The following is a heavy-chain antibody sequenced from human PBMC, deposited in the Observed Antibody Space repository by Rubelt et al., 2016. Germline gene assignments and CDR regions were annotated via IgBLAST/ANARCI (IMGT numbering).Heavy chain of an antibody. D-gene: IGHD5-18*01. CDR1: GGSISSSSYY. Sequence: QLQLQESGPGLVKPSETLSLTCTVSGGSISSSSYYWGWIRQPPGKGLEWIGSIYYTGSTYYNPSLKSRVTISIDTPKNQFSLKLSSGNGADTAVYYCAGVGGYSYGQGWFDPWGQGTLVTVAS. V-gene: IGHV4-39*07. J-gene: IGHJ5*02. CDR2: IYYTGST. CDR3: AGVGGYSYGQGWFDP.